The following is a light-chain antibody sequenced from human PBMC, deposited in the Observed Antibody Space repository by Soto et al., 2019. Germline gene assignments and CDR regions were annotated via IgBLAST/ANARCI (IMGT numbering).Light chain of an antibody. Sequence: DIVMTQSPDSLAVSLGERATINCKSSQSIFYSSNNKNYLAWFQQKPGQPPQLLIYWASTRESGVPDRFSGSGSETDFTLTISSLQAEDVAIYYCQQYYSSPTWTFGQGTRLEI. V-gene: IGKV4-1*01. CDR3: QQYYSSPTWT. J-gene: IGKJ5*01. CDR2: WAS. CDR1: QSIFYSSNNKNY.